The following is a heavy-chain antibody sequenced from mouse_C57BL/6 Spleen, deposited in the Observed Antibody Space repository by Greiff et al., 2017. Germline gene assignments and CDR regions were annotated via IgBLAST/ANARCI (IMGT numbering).Heavy chain of an antibody. V-gene: IGHV1-69*01. CDR1: GYTFTSYW. CDR2: IDPSDSYT. CDR3: SSGDSSCPDY. J-gene: IGHJ2*01. Sequence: QVQLKQPGAELVKPGASVKLSCKASGYTFTSYWMHWVKQRPGQGLEWIGEIDPSDSYTNYNQKVKGKSTLTVDKSSSTAYMQLSSLTSEYSAVYYCSSGDSSCPDYWGQGTTLTVSS. D-gene: IGHD3-2*02.